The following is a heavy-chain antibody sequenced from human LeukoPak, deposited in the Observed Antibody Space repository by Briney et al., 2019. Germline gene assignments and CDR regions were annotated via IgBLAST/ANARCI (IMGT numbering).Heavy chain of an antibody. D-gene: IGHD2-15*01. CDR1: GCTFTSYD. Sequence: ASVKVSCKASGCTFTSYDINWVRQATGQGLEWMGWMNPNSGNTGYAQKFQGRVTMSRNISISTAYMELSSLRSEDTAVYYCARPKYCSGGSCYVGWFDPWGQGTLVTVSS. J-gene: IGHJ5*02. V-gene: IGHV1-8*01. CDR3: ARPKYCSGGSCYVGWFDP. CDR2: MNPNSGNT.